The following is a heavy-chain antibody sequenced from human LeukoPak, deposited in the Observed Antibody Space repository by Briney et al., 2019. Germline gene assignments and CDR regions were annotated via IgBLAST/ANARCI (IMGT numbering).Heavy chain of an antibody. CDR1: GYTFTSYS. V-gene: IGHV1-18*01. D-gene: IGHD6-25*01. CDR2: ISAYNGNT. J-gene: IGHJ4*02. Sequence: ASVKVSCKASGYTFTSYSFNWVRQAPGQGLEWMGWISAYNGNTNYAKKLQGRVTMTTDTSTSTAYMELRSLTSDDTAVYYCARSGAGYPFDYWGQGTLLTVSS. CDR3: ARSGAGYPFDY.